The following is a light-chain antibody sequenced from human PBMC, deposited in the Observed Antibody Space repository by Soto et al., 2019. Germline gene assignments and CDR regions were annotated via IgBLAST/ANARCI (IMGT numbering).Light chain of an antibody. V-gene: IGKV3-20*01. CDR2: GAS. Sequence: EIVLTQSPATLSLSPGERATLSCRASQSVSSSYLAWYQQKPGQAPRLLIYGASSRATCIPDRFSGSGSGTDFSLTISRLEPEDFAVYYCQQYGSSPYTFGQGTKLEIK. CDR3: QQYGSSPYT. CDR1: QSVSSSY. J-gene: IGKJ2*01.